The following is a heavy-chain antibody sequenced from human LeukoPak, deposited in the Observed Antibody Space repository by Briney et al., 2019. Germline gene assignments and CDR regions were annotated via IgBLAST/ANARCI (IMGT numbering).Heavy chain of an antibody. CDR1: RFTFSSYS. CDR3: ARERLGYSYDH. D-gene: IGHD5-18*01. Sequence: PGGSLRLSCAASRFTFSSYSMNWVRQAPGKGLEWVSSISSGSSYKYYADSVKGRFTISRDNAKNSLYLQMNSLRAEDTAVYYCARERLGYSYDHWGQGTLVTVSS. V-gene: IGHV3-21*01. J-gene: IGHJ4*02. CDR2: ISSGSSYK.